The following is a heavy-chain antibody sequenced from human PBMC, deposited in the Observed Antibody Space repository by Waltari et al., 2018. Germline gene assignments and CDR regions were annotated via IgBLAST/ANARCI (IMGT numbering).Heavy chain of an antibody. V-gene: IGHV3-23*04. Sequence: EEQLVESGGGLVQPGGSLRLSCVASRFTCSAFPLSWVRQAPGKGLEWVSGISQIATNTAYADSVKGRFTVSRDNSKNTVYLQMNRLADDDTAIYFCAGSVRAGADAFDVWGQGTVVTVSS. J-gene: IGHJ3*01. CDR2: ISQIATNT. D-gene: IGHD6-19*01. CDR3: AGSVRAGADAFDV. CDR1: RFTCSAFP.